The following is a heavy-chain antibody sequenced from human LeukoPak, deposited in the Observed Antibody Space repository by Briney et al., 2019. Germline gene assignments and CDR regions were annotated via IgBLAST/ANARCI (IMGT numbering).Heavy chain of an antibody. CDR1: GFTFSSYE. J-gene: IGHJ4*02. D-gene: IGHD1-14*01. CDR3: ARLNSNAGYDY. V-gene: IGHV3-48*03. CDR2: ISSSGSTI. Sequence: GGSLRLSCAASGFTFSSYEMNWVRQAPGKGLEWVSYISSSGSTIYCADSVKGRFTISRDNAKNSLYLQMNSLRAEDTAVYYCARLNSNAGYDYWGQGTLVTVSS.